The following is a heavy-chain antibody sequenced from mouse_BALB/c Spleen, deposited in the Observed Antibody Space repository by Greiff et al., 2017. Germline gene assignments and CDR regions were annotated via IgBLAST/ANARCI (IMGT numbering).Heavy chain of an antibody. CDR3: ARGDYGSIFAY. D-gene: IGHD1-1*01. CDR2: ISTYYGNT. V-gene: IGHV1-67*01. Sequence: QVQLQQSGPELVRPGVSVKISCKGSSYTFTDYAVHWVKQSHAKSLEWIGVISTYYGNTNYNQKFKGKATMTVDKSSSTAYMELARLTSEDSAVYYCARGDYGSIFAYWGQGTLVTVSA. J-gene: IGHJ3*01. CDR1: SYTFTDYA.